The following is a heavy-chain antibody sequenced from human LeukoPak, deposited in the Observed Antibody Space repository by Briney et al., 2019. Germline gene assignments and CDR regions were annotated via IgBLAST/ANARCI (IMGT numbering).Heavy chain of an antibody. CDR3: ARDRGGSYRYNWFDP. V-gene: IGHV4-59*01. CDR2: IYYSGST. CDR1: GGSFSGYY. J-gene: IGHJ5*02. Sequence: SETLSLTCAVYGGSFSGYYWSWIRQPPGKGLEWIGYIYYSGSTNYNPSLKSRVTISVDTSKNQFSLKLSSVTAADTAVYYCARDRGGSYRYNWFDPWGQGTLVTVSS. D-gene: IGHD1-26*01.